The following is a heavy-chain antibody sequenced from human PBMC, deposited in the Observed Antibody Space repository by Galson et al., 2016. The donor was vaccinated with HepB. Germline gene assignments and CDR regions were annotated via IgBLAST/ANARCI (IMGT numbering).Heavy chain of an antibody. CDR2: INAGNGKT. V-gene: IGHV1-3*01. D-gene: IGHD6-19*01. CDR1: GYTFTSYA. J-gene: IGHJ4*02. Sequence: SVKVSCKASGYTFTSYAMHWVRQAPGQRLEWMGWINAGNGKTKYSQKFQGRVTITRDTSASTAYMELSSLRAEDTAVYYCAEVYNSGWYWGFFDYWGQGTLVTVSS. CDR3: AEVYNSGWYWGFFDY.